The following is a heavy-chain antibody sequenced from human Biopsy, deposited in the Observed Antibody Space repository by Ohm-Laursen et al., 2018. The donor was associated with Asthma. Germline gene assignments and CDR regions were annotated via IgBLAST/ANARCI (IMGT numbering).Heavy chain of an antibody. J-gene: IGHJ4*02. D-gene: IGHD5-12*01. CDR3: AKRRGYSGHDNDY. V-gene: IGHV3-30*18. CDR2: ISYDGNHK. CDR1: GFMFRSFG. Sequence: SLRLSCTATGFMFRSFGMHWVRQAPGKGLEWVAVISYDGNHKFYEDSVKGRFTISRDNSRNTLYLQMNSLRTEDTAVYYCAKRRGYSGHDNDYWGQGTLVSVSS.